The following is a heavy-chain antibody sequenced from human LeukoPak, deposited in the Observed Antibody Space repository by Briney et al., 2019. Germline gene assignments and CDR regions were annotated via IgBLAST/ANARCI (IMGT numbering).Heavy chain of an antibody. CDR3: ATGVQTYYDILTGMIPVWFDP. D-gene: IGHD3-9*01. CDR1: GYTFTDYY. V-gene: IGHV1-69-2*01. CDR2: VDPEDGET. Sequence: ASVKVSCKVSGYTFTDYYMHWVQQAPGKGLEWMGLVDPEDGETIYAEKFQGRVTITADTSTDTAYMELSSLRSEDTAVYYCATGVQTYYDILTGMIPVWFDPWGQGTLATVSS. J-gene: IGHJ5*02.